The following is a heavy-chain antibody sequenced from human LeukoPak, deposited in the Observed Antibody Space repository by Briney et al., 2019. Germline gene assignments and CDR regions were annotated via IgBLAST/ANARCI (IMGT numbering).Heavy chain of an antibody. CDR3: ARAYSWNYRAGDF. CDR1: GFTFSTDW. J-gene: IGHJ4*02. V-gene: IGHV3-7*01. Sequence: GGSLRLSCAASGFTFSTDWMTWVRQAPGKGLKWVANINQDGSENYYVDSVKGRFTISRDNAKLYLQMNSLRAEDTAVYYCARAYSWNYRAGDFWGQGTLVTVSS. CDR2: INQDGSEN. D-gene: IGHD1-26*01.